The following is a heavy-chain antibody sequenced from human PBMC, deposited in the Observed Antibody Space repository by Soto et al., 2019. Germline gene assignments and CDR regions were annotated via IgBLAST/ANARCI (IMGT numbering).Heavy chain of an antibody. CDR1: GYTFTSYG. Sequence: GASVKLSCKASGYTFTSYGISWVRQAPRQGLEWMGWISAYNGNTNYAQKLQGRVTMTTDTSTSTAYMELRSLRSDDTAVYYCARDFGKDIVLVPAASFDYWGQGTLVTVSS. CDR3: ARDFGKDIVLVPAASFDY. CDR2: ISAYNGNT. D-gene: IGHD2-2*01. J-gene: IGHJ4*02. V-gene: IGHV1-18*01.